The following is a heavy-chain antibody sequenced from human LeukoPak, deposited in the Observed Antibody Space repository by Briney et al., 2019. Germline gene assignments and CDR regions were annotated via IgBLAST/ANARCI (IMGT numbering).Heavy chain of an antibody. J-gene: IGHJ4*02. D-gene: IGHD2-2*01. Sequence: GGSPRLSCAASGFTFGTYGMHWVRQAPGRGLEWVAFIWYDGSKKYYADSAKGRFTISRDNSKNTLYLQMDSLRAEDTAVYYCAKDPLGYCTSATCRYLDYWGQGTLVTVSS. CDR3: AKDPLGYCTSATCRYLDY. V-gene: IGHV3-30*02. CDR1: GFTFGTYG. CDR2: IWYDGSKK.